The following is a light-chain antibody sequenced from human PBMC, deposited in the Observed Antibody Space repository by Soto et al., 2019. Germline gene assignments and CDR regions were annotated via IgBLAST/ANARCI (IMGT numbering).Light chain of an antibody. CDR1: QSVNSN. CDR2: VAS. Sequence: EIVMTQSPVTLSVSPGDRATLSCRASQSVNSNLAWYQHKPGQTPKLLIYVASTRGTGIPARFSGSGSGTEITLNHSSLQSEDFAVYYWQQYNDWPLTFGGGTKVEF. CDR3: QQYNDWPLT. V-gene: IGKV3-15*01. J-gene: IGKJ4*01.